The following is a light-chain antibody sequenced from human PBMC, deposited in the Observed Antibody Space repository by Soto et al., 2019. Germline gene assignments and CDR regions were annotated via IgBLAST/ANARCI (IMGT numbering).Light chain of an antibody. CDR1: QSISSW. V-gene: IGKV1-5*01. J-gene: IGKJ2*01. CDR3: QQYNSYWYT. Sequence: DIQMTQSPSTLSASVGDRVTITCRASQSISSWLAWYQQKPGKAPKLLIYDASILESGVPSRFSGSGSGTEFTLTISSLQPDDFAPYYCQQYNSYWYTFGQGTKLEIK. CDR2: DAS.